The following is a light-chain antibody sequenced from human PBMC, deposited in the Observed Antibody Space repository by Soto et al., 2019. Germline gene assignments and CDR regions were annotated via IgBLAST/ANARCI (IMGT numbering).Light chain of an antibody. CDR2: GGS. CDR3: QQYNNWPLT. Sequence: EIVMTQSPATLSVSPGERATLSCGASQSVSSYLAWYHHKPGQAPRLLIYGGSNRANGIPARFSGSGSGTEFTLTISNLQSEDFAVYYSQQYNNWPLTFGQGNKVENK. CDR1: QSVSSY. V-gene: IGKV3-15*01. J-gene: IGKJ1*01.